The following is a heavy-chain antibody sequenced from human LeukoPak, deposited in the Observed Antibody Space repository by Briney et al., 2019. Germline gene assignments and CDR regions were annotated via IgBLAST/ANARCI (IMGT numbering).Heavy chain of an antibody. D-gene: IGHD6-19*01. CDR3: ARDRIAVAGRKYYYYMDV. CDR2: IIPSLGTA. Sequence: SVKVSCKASGYTFTSYGISWVRQAPGQGLEWMGGIIPSLGTANYAQKFKGRVTITADKSTSTAYMELSSLRSEDTAVYHCARDRIAVAGRKYYYYMDVWGKGTTVTVSS. CDR1: GYTFTSYG. V-gene: IGHV1-69*06. J-gene: IGHJ6*03.